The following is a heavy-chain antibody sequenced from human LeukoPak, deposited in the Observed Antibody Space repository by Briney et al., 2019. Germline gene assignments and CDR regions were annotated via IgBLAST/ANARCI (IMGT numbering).Heavy chain of an antibody. CDR2: IIPIFGTA. CDR1: EGTFSSYA. V-gene: IGHV1-69*06. D-gene: IGHD3-9*01. Sequence: SVKVSCKASEGTFSSYAISWVRQAPGQGLEWMGGIIPIFGTANYAQKFQGRVTITADKSTSTAYMELSSLRSEDTAVYYCARVRYDILTGYYYYFDYWGQGTLVTVSS. J-gene: IGHJ4*02. CDR3: ARVRYDILTGYYYYFDY.